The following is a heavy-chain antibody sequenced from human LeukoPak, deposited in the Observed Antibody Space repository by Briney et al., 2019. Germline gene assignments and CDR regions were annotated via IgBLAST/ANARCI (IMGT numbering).Heavy chain of an antibody. Sequence: GASVKVSCKASGYTLTGQFMHWVRQAPGQGLEWMGIINPSGGSTSYAQKFQGRVTMTRDTSTSTVYMELSSLRSEDTAVYYCARDQYYGSGSPIPYYGMDVWGQGTTVTVSS. CDR3: ARDQYYGSGSPIPYYGMDV. CDR2: INPSGGST. CDR1: GYTLTGQF. J-gene: IGHJ6*02. V-gene: IGHV1-46*01. D-gene: IGHD3-10*01.